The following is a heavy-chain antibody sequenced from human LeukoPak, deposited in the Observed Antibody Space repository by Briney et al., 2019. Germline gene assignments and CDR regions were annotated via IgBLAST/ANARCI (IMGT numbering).Heavy chain of an antibody. D-gene: IGHD6-19*01. Sequence: GRSLRLSCAASRFSVNRYGMHWVRQAPGKGLEWVAAIWVDGNNDYYADSVKGRFTISRDNSKNSLHLQMNLLAAEDTAIYYCARAMISSGWFPAFDLWGQGTLVTASP. V-gene: IGHV3-33*01. J-gene: IGHJ4*02. CDR3: ARAMISSGWFPAFDL. CDR1: RFSVNRYG. CDR2: IWVDGNND.